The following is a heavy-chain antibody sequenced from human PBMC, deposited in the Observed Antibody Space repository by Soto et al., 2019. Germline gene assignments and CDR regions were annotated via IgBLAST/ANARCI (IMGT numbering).Heavy chain of an antibody. J-gene: IGHJ3*01. V-gene: IGHV4-39*01. CDR2: IFYSGST. CDR1: GGSISSSHYF. D-gene: IGHD2-8*01. CDR3: ATYMVYASVNAFDV. Sequence: SETLSLTCTVSGGSISSSHYFWGWIRQSPGKGLEWIGSIFYSGSTYYNPSLKSRVTISVDTSKNQFSLELRSVTAADTAVYYCATYMVYASVNAFDVWGQGTTVTVSS.